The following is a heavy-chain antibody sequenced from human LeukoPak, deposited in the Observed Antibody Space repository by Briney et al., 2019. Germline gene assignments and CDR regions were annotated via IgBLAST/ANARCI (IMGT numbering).Heavy chain of an antibody. CDR1: GFTFSSHG. V-gene: IGHV3-33*01. J-gene: IGHJ3*02. D-gene: IGHD6-19*01. CDR2: IWYDGSNK. CDR3: AGDSSAGARDAFDI. Sequence: GSLRLSGAASGFTFSSHGMHWVRQAPGKGLEWVAVIWYDGSNKYYADSVKGRFTISRDNSKNTLYLQMNSLRAEDTAVYYCAGDSSAGARDAFDIWGQGTMVTVSS.